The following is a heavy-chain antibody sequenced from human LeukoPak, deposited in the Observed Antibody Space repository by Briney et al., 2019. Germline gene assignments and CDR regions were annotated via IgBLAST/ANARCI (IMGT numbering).Heavy chain of an antibody. D-gene: IGHD2-8*02. V-gene: IGHV4-31*03. Sequence: SETLSLTCTVSGGSVSSGSYYWSWIRQHPGKGLEWIGYISYSGSTYYSPSLKSRITISVDTSKNQFSLKLSSVTAADTAVYYCARIDTGGADCWGQGTLVTVSS. J-gene: IGHJ4*02. CDR3: ARIDTGGADC. CDR1: GGSVSSGSYY. CDR2: ISYSGST.